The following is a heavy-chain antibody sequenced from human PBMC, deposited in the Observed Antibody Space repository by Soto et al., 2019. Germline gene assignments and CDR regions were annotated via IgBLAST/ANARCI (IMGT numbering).Heavy chain of an antibody. CDR2: ISAYNGNT. CDR3: ARARYYYDSSGYWLGAFDI. D-gene: IGHD3-22*01. J-gene: IGHJ3*02. CDR1: GYTFTSYG. Sequence: ASVKVSCKASGYTFTSYGISWVRQAPGQGLEWMGWISAYNGNTSYAQKLQGRVTMTTDTSTSTAYMELRSLRSDDTAVYYCARARYYYDSSGYWLGAFDIWGQGTMVTVSS. V-gene: IGHV1-18*01.